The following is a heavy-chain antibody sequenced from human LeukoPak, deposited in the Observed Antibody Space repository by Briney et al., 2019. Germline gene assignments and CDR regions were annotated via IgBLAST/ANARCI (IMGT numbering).Heavy chain of an antibody. J-gene: IGHJ4*02. CDR1: GGSFSGYY. CDR3: ARGRVDYGGVPVHFDY. D-gene: IGHD4-23*01. CDR2: INHSGST. V-gene: IGHV4-34*01. Sequence: SETLSLTCAVDGGSFSGYYWSWIRQPPGKGLEWVGEINHSGSTNHNPSLKSRVTISVDTSKNQFSLKLSSVTAADTAVYYCARGRVDYGGVPVHFDYWGQGTLVTVSS.